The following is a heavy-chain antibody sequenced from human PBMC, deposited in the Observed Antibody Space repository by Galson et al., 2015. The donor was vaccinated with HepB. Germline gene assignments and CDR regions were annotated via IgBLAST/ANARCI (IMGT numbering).Heavy chain of an antibody. CDR3: ATGDILTGYFDY. CDR1: GYTLTELS. Sequence: SVKVSCKVSGYTLTELSMHWVRQAPGKGLEWMGGFDPEDGETIYAQKFQGRVTMTEDTSTDTAYMELSSLRSEDTAVYYCATGDILTGYFDYWGQGTLVTVSS. CDR2: FDPEDGET. V-gene: IGHV1-24*01. J-gene: IGHJ4*02. D-gene: IGHD3-9*01.